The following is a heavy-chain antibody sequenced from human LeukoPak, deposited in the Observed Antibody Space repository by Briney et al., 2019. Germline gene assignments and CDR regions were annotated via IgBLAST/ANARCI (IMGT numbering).Heavy chain of an antibody. J-gene: IGHJ4*02. V-gene: IGHV3-30*02. CDR3: AKKGFCNSGSCYGVFDY. CDR2: ILCDGSNK. CDR1: GFTFSHYG. Sequence: GGSLRLSCAASGFTFSHYGMHWVRQAPGKGLEWVAFILCDGSNKYYADSVKGRFTISRDNSKNTLDLQMNSLRAEDTAVYYCAKKGFCNSGSCYGVFDYWGQGTLVTVSS. D-gene: IGHD2-2*01.